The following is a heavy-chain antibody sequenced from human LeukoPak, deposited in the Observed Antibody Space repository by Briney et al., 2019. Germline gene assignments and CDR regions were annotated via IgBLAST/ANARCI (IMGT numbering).Heavy chain of an antibody. Sequence: SGPTLVNPTQTLTLTCTFSGFSLSTSGMGVGWIRQPPGKALEWLALIYWDDDKRYSPSLKSRLTITKDTSKNQVVLTMTNMDPVDTATYSCAHSLALGYSYGSFYYYGMDVWGQGTTVTVSS. CDR3: AHSLALGYSYGSFYYYGMDV. D-gene: IGHD5-18*01. V-gene: IGHV2-5*02. CDR2: IYWDDDK. CDR1: GFSLSTSGMG. J-gene: IGHJ6*02.